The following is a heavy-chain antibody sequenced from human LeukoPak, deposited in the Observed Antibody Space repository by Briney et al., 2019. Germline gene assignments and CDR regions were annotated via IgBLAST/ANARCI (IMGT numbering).Heavy chain of an antibody. CDR1: GYTLTELS. Sequence: GASVQVSCQVSGYTLTELSMHWLGQAPGKGLEGMGGFHPKDGGTIYAQKFQGRVTMTEDTSTDKAYMELSSLRSEDTDVYYCATDVYGSSTSCMDVWGKGTMVTVSS. CDR3: ATDVYGSSTSCMDV. CDR2: FHPKDGGT. J-gene: IGHJ6*04. V-gene: IGHV1-24*01. D-gene: IGHD2-2*01.